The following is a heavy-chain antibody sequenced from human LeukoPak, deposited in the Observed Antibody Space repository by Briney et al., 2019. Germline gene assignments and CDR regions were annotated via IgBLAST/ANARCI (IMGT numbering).Heavy chain of an antibody. Sequence: GGSLRLSCAASGFTFSSYWMSWVRQAPGKGLEWVSVIYSGGSTYYADSVKGRFTISRHNSKNTLYLQMNSLRAEDTAVYYCARGGGTTLYYYGMDVWGQGTTVTVSS. CDR2: IYSGGST. CDR1: GFTFSSYW. CDR3: ARGGGTTLYYYGMDV. V-gene: IGHV3-53*04. D-gene: IGHD1-1*01. J-gene: IGHJ6*02.